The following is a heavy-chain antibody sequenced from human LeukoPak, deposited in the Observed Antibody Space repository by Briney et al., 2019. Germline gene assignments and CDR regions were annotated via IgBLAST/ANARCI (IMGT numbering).Heavy chain of an antibody. CDR3: ARGSGSSTIRFDY. CDR1: GCTFADYG. D-gene: IGHD1-26*01. J-gene: IGHJ4*02. V-gene: IGHV1-3*01. CDR2: INAGNGNT. Sequence: ASVKVFCKASGCTFADYGVHWVRQAPGQRLEWMGWINAGNGNTKYSQNFQGRVTITRDTSASIAYMDLSGLRSEDTAVYYCARGSGSSTIRFDYWGQGTLVTVSS.